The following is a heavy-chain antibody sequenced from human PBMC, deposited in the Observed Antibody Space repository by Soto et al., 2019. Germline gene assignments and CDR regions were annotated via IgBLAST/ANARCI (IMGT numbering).Heavy chain of an antibody. Sequence: SQTMSLTCKVSGGSLTSGGYYWSRIRQNQVKGLEGIGYTYYTGITYYNPSVKGRFTISLHTYGSHFSLSLTSVTAAYTAIYYCAGGGSTWYSDNWLDPWGPGTMVTVSS. V-gene: IGHV4-31*03. CDR1: GGSLTSGGYY. D-gene: IGHD6-13*01. CDR2: TYYTGIT. CDR3: AGGGSTWYSDNWLDP. J-gene: IGHJ5*02.